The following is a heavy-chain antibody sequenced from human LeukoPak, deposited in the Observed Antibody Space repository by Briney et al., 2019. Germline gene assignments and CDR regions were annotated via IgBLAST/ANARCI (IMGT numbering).Heavy chain of an antibody. D-gene: IGHD3-16*02. J-gene: IGHJ4*02. Sequence: PSETLSLTCTVSGGSISSSSYYWGWIRQPPGKGLEWIGSIYYTGSTYYNPPLKSRVTISVDTSKKQFSLKLSSVTAADTAVYYCARGESYYFDYWGQGTLVTVSS. V-gene: IGHV4-39*07. CDR1: GGSISSSSYY. CDR2: IYYTGST. CDR3: ARGESYYFDY.